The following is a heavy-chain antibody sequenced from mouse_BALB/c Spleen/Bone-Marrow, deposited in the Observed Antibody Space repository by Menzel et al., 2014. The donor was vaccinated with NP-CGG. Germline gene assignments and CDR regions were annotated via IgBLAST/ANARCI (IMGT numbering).Heavy chain of an antibody. CDR2: IYPGDGDT. CDR1: GYAFSNYG. V-gene: IGHV1-80*01. J-gene: IGHJ4*01. Sequence: QVQLQQSGAELVRPGSSVKISCKASGYAFSNYGMNWVKQRPGQGLEWIGQIYPGDGDTNYNGKFKGRVTLTADKSSSTAYMQLSNLTSKDSAVYFCASVYDYGRGYAMDYWGQGTSVTVSS. CDR3: ASVYDYGRGYAMDY. D-gene: IGHD2-4*01.